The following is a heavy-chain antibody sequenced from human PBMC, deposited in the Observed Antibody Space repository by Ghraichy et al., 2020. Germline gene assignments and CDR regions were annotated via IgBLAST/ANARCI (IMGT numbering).Heavy chain of an antibody. CDR2: IYHSGST. V-gene: IGHV4-30-2*01. CDR3: ARGHYYDSSGFSY. J-gene: IGHJ4*02. CDR1: GGSISSGGYS. Sequence: LNISCAVSGGSISSGGYSWSWIRQPPGKGLEWIGYIYHSGSTYYNPSLKSRVTISVDRSKNQFSLKLSSVTAADTAVYYCARGHYYDSSGFSYWGQGTLVTVSS. D-gene: IGHD3-22*01.